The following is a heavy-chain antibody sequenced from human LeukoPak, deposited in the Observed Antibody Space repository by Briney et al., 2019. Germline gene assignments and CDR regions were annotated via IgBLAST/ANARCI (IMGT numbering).Heavy chain of an antibody. Sequence: PGGSLRLSCAASGFVFENYAMTWVRQAPGKGLEWVSGINWNAGSIGYADSVKGRFTISRDNAKNSLYLQMHSLRAEDTALYYCARGMTSVTTDAIDIWGQGTRVTVSS. D-gene: IGHD4-17*01. CDR2: INWNAGSI. CDR3: ARGMTSVTTDAIDI. CDR1: GFVFENYA. V-gene: IGHV3-20*04. J-gene: IGHJ3*02.